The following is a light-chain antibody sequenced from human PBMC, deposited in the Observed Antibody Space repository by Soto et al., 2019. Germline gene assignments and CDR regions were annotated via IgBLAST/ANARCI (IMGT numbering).Light chain of an antibody. CDR1: QGNSNY. CDR3: QKYYSAPRT. V-gene: IGKV1-27*01. CDR2: AAS. J-gene: IGKJ4*01. Sequence: DIQMTQSPSSLSASVGDRVTITCRASQGNSNYLAWYQQKPGKVPKLLIYAASTLQSGVPSRFSGSRSGTDFTLTISSLQPEDVATYYCQKYYSAPRTFGGGTKVDI.